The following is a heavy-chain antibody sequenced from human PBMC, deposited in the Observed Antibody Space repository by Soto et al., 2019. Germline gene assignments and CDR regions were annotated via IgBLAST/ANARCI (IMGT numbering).Heavy chain of an antibody. CDR2: IIPIFGTA. D-gene: IGHD3-22*01. CDR1: GGTFSRHA. CDR3: ARGWGYDSNDYYYAY. Sequence: QVQLVQSGAEVRKPGSSVKFSCKASGGTFSRHAISWVRQAPGQGLEWMGGIIPIFGTANHAQKFQGRVTIIADEYTSTVYRELSSLRSEDTAMYYCARGWGYDSNDYYYAYWGQGTLVIVSS. J-gene: IGHJ4*02. V-gene: IGHV1-69*01.